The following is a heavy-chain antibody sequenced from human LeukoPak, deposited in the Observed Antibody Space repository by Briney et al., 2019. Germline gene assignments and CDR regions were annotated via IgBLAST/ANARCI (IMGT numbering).Heavy chain of an antibody. CDR1: GGTFSRYA. CDR2: ITPIFGTA. J-gene: IGHJ4*02. V-gene: IGHV1-69*13. D-gene: IGHD6-6*01. CDR3: ARDAAICDSSSFYYLW. Sequence: GASVKVSCKASGGTFSRYAISWVRQAPGQGLEWMGGITPIFGTANYAQKFQGRVTITADESTSTAYMELRSLRSEDTAVYYCARDAAICDSSSFYYLWWGQGTLVTVSS.